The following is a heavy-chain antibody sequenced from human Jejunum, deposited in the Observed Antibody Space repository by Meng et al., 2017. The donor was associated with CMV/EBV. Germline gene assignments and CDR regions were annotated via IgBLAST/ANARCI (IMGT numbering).Heavy chain of an antibody. V-gene: IGHV3-23*04. J-gene: IGHJ4*02. CDR2: ISGSGSST. D-gene: IGHD3-10*01. CDR3: AKGGLGSPGLDS. CDR1: GFTFSSYA. Sequence: EWRLVGCGGGWVQPGGSLRLSCAASGFTFSSYATSWVRQAPGKGLEWVSPISGSGSSTYYADSVKGRFTISRDNSENTLYLQMNSLRAEDTAVYYCAKGGLGSPGLDSWGQGTLVTVSS.